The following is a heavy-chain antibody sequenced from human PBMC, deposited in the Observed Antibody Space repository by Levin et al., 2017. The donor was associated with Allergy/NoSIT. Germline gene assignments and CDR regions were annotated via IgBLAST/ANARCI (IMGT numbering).Heavy chain of an antibody. D-gene: IGHD6-13*01. V-gene: IGHV2-5*02. CDR2: IYWDDDK. CDR1: GFSLSTRGVG. Sequence: KSSGPTLVKPTQTLTLTCTFSGFSLSTRGVGVGWIRQPPGKALEWLALIYWDDDKRYSPSLESRLTITKDTSKNQVVLTMTNMDPVDTATYYCTREQPGIAADYWGQGTLVTVSS. J-gene: IGHJ4*02. CDR3: TREQPGIAADY.